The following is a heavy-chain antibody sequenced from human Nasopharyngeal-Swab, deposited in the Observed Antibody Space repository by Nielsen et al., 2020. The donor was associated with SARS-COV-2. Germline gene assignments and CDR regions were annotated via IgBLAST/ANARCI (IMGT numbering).Heavy chain of an antibody. Sequence: SETLSLTCTVSGASITSISYKWGWIRQAPGEGLEWIGSVYSSGSSYYNPSLQSRVTMSVDTSKNQFSLKLYSVTAADTAVYYCARVTVVVITAGYFDLWGRGTLVTVSS. CDR1: GASITSISYK. CDR2: VYSSGSS. J-gene: IGHJ2*01. V-gene: IGHV4-39*01. D-gene: IGHD3-22*01. CDR3: ARVTVVVITAGYFDL.